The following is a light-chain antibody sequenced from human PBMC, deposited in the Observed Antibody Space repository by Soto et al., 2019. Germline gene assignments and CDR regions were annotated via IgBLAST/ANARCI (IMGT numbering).Light chain of an antibody. J-gene: IGLJ2*01. CDR2: EVN. CDR3: SSYAGSNNLI. Sequence: QSALTQPPSASGSPGQSVTISCTGTSSDLGDYDYVSWYQQHPGKAPKLLIYEVNERPSGAPDRFSGSKSGNMASLTVTGLQAEDEADYYCSSYAGSNNLIFGGGTKLTVL. CDR1: SSDLGDYDY. V-gene: IGLV2-8*01.